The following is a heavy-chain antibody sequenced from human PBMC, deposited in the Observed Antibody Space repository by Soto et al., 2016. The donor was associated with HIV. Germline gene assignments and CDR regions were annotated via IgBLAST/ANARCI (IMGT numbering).Heavy chain of an antibody. J-gene: IGHJ4*02. CDR1: GFTFNNYA. CDR3: AKWGYCSGGTCSKASPFDY. Sequence: EVQLLSLGEAWYSLGGPVRLSCAASGFTFNNYAVNWVRQAPGKGLEWVSAITAGGSTYYADSVKGRFTISRDNFKNTLYLRMNSLRAEDTAVYYCAKWGYCSGGTCSKASPFDYWGQGTLVTVSS. V-gene: IGHV3-23*01. D-gene: IGHD2-15*01. CDR2: ITAGGST.